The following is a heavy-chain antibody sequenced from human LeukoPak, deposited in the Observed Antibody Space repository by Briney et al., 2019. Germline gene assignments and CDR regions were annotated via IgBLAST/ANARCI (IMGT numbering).Heavy chain of an antibody. Sequence: SETLSLTCAVYGGSFSGYYWSWIRQPPGKGLEWIGEINHSGSTNYNPSLKSRVTISVDTSKNQFSLKLSSVTAADTAVYYYARVPDSSGCDYWGQGTLVTVSS. CDR1: GGSFSGYY. J-gene: IGHJ4*02. V-gene: IGHV4-34*01. CDR3: ARVPDSSGCDY. CDR2: INHSGST. D-gene: IGHD3-22*01.